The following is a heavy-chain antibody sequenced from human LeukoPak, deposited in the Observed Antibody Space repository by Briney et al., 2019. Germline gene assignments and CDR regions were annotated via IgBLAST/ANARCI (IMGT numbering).Heavy chain of an antibody. V-gene: IGHV3-30*02. J-gene: IGHJ4*02. CDR3: AKDRMVRGVIGDFDY. D-gene: IGHD3-10*01. Sequence: GGSLRLSCAASGFTVSSNYMSWVRQAPGKGLEWVAFIRYDGSDKSYADSVKGRFTISRDNSKNTLYLQMNSLRAEDTAVCYCAKDRMVRGVIGDFDYWGQGTLVTVSS. CDR1: GFTVSSNY. CDR2: IRYDGSDK.